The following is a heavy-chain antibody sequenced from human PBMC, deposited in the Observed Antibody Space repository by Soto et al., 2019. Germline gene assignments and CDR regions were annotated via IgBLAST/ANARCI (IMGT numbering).Heavy chain of an antibody. J-gene: IGHJ4*02. CDR2: INVYNGNT. CDR3: ARDSRSGSLGY. Sequence: ASVKVSCKASGYTFTNYGISWVRQAPGQGLEWMGWINVYNGNTKYAQRVQGRVTMTTDTSTSTAYMELRSLRSDDTAVYYCARDSRSGSLGYWGQGTLVTVSS. V-gene: IGHV1-18*01. CDR1: GYTFTNYG. D-gene: IGHD3-3*01.